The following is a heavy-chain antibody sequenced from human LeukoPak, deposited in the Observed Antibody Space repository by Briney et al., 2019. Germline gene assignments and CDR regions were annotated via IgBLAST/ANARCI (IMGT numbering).Heavy chain of an antibody. CDR2: IWYDGNNK. CDR3: ARDPQYCSGGSCYSRYSFDY. J-gene: IGHJ4*02. V-gene: IGHV3-33*01. Sequence: GGSLRLSCAASGFTFSSYGMHWVRQAPGKGLEWVAIIWYDGNNKYYADSVKGRFTISRDNSKNMLFLQMNSLRAEDTAVYYCARDPQYCSGGSCYSRYSFDYWGQGTLVTVSS. D-gene: IGHD2-15*01. CDR1: GFTFSSYG.